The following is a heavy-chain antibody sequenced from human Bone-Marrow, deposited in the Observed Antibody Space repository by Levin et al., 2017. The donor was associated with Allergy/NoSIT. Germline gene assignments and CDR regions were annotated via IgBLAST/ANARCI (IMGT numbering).Heavy chain of an antibody. V-gene: IGHV3-30*18. D-gene: IGHD6-19*01. Sequence: GSLRLSCAASGFTFSSYGMHWVRQAPGKGLEWVAVISYDGSNKYYADSVKGRFTISRDNSKNTLYLQMNSLRAEDTAVYYCAKDTKGIAVAGTLDYWGQGTLVTVSS. J-gene: IGHJ4*02. CDR3: AKDTKGIAVAGTLDY. CDR1: GFTFSSYG. CDR2: ISYDGSNK.